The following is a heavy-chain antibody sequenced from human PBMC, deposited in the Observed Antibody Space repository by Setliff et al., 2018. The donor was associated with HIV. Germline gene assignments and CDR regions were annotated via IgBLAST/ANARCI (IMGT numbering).Heavy chain of an antibody. Sequence: PGESPKISCMGFGYSFTNYWIAWARQMPGKGLEWMGIIYPDDSDTNYSPSFRGQVTMSADKSINTAYLQWDSLKASDSAMYYCARAKNKWNPGDYWGQGTVVTV. V-gene: IGHV5-51*01. CDR2: IYPDDSDT. CDR3: ARAKNKWNPGDY. D-gene: IGHD1-20*01. J-gene: IGHJ4*02. CDR1: GYSFTNYW.